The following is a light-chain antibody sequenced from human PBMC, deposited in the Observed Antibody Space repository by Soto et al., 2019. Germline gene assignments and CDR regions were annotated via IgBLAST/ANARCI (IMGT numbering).Light chain of an antibody. CDR1: QGISSY. CDR3: QKYNRAPFT. CDR2: AAS. V-gene: IGKV1-27*01. J-gene: IGKJ3*01. Sequence: DIQMTQSPSSLSASVGDRVTITCRASQGISSYLAWYQQKPGKVPKLLIYAASTLQSGVPSRFSGSGSGTDFTLTISSLQPEDVATYYCQKYNRAPFTFGPGTKVDIK.